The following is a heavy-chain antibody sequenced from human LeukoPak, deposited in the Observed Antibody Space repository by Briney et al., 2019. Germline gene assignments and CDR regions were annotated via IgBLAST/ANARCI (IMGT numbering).Heavy chain of an antibody. J-gene: IGHJ4*02. V-gene: IGHV4-59*12. CDR3: ARGPPVYGDYITDY. D-gene: IGHD4-17*01. CDR2: IYYSGST. CDR1: GGSISSYY. Sequence: SETLSLTCTVSGGSISSYYWSWIRQPPGKGLEWIGYIYYSGSTNYTPSLKSRITISVDTSRNQFSLKLSSVTAADTAVYYCARGPPVYGDYITDYWGQGTLVTVSS.